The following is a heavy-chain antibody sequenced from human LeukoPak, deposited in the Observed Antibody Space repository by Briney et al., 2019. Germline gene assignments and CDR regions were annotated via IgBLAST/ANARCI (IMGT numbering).Heavy chain of an antibody. CDR1: GGSFSGYY. CDR3: ARDVVAAVGSFDY. Sequence: SETLSLTCAVYGGSFSGYYWSWIRQPAGKGLEWIGRIYTSGSTNYNPSLKSRVTMSVDTSKNQFSLKLSSVTAADTAVYYCARDVVAAVGSFDYWGQGTQVTVSS. CDR2: IYTSGST. V-gene: IGHV4-4*07. D-gene: IGHD2-2*01. J-gene: IGHJ4*02.